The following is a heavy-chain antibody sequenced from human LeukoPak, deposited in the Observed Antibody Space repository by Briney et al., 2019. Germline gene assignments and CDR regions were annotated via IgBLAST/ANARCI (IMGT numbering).Heavy chain of an antibody. CDR1: GFTFSSYS. CDR2: ISSSSSYI. CDR3: ARERVDTDY. V-gene: IGHV3-21*01. D-gene: IGHD5-18*01. Sequence: PGGSLRLSSAASGFTFSSYSMNWVRQAPGKGLEWVSSISSSSSYIYYADPVKGRFTISRDNAKNSLYLQMNSLRAEDTAVYYCARERVDTDYWGQGTLVTVSS. J-gene: IGHJ4*02.